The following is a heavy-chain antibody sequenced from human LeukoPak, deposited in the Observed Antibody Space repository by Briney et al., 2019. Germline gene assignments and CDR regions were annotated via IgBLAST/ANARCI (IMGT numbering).Heavy chain of an antibody. V-gene: IGHV1-2*02. CDR3: ARQSSGGYGLGY. CDR2: INPNSGDT. Sequence: ASVKVSCKASGYTFTGNYMHWVRQTPGQGLEWMGWINPNSGDTNYAQKFQGRVTMTRDTSISTAYMELSRLRSDDTAVYYCARQSSGGYGLGYWGQGTLVTVSS. CDR1: GYTFTGNY. D-gene: IGHD5-12*01. J-gene: IGHJ4*02.